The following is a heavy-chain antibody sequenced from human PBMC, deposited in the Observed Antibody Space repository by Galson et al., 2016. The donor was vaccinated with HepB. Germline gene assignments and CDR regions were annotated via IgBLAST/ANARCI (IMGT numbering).Heavy chain of an antibody. V-gene: IGHV3-21*01. CDR1: GFTLSDYN. D-gene: IGHD3-16*02. Sequence: SLRLSCAASGFTLSDYNMNWVRQAPGKGLEWVSSFSSISSSIFYADSVKGRFTISRDNANNSLYLQMNSLRAEDTAVNYCEIEGMITFGGVIVDDRYYFDYWGQGTLVTVSS. CDR2: FSSISSSI. CDR3: EIEGMITFGGVIVDDRYYFDY. J-gene: IGHJ4*02.